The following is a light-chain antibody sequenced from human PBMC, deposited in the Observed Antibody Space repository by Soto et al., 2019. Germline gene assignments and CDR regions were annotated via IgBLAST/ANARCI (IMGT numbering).Light chain of an antibody. CDR2: GAS. Sequence: EIVLTQSPDTLSLSPGGRATLSCRASQSVTTRLAWYQQKPGQPPRLLISGASVRASGVPVRISGSGSGTDFNLTISRLEPEDVALYYCQQYGGSPTTFGQGTRLEVK. J-gene: IGKJ5*01. CDR1: QSVTTR. V-gene: IGKV3-20*01. CDR3: QQYGGSPTT.